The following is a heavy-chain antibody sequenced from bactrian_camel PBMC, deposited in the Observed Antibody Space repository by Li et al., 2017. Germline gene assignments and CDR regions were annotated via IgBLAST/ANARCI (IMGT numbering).Heavy chain of an antibody. V-gene: IGHV3S55*01. CDR1: GFTHSVCS. Sequence: HVQLVESGGGSVQAGGSLRLSCVGSGFTHSVCSMGWYRQAPGNECRLVSTISISGSTYYADSVKGRFTISRDDAKKTVSLQMNSLKPEDTAVYYCAAGDEGAWFAPCGGQGTQVTVS. D-gene: IGHD3*01. J-gene: IGHJ4*01. CDR2: ISISGST. CDR3: AAGDEGAWFAPC.